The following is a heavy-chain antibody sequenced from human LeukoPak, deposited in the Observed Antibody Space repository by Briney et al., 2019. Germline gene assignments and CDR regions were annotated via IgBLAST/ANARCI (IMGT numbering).Heavy chain of an antibody. CDR3: ARLKGDYYGSGSYQALDY. CDR1: GYSFTSYW. J-gene: IGHJ4*02. D-gene: IGHD3-10*01. CDR2: IYPGDSDT. V-gene: IGHV5-51*01. Sequence: GESLKISCKAFGYSFTSYWIGWVRQMPGKGLEWMGIIYPGDSDTRYSPSFQGQVTISADKSISTAYLQWSSLKASDTAMYYCARLKGDYYGSGSYQALDYWGQGTLVTVSS.